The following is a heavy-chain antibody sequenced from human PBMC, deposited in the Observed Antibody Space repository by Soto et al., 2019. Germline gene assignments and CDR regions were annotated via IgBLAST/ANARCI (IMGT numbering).Heavy chain of an antibody. Sequence: SLRLSRAASGFPVNFNYMSWVRQAPGKGLEWVSSIYSGGSTHYADSVKGRFTISRDESKNTVSLPMNSLRAEDTAVYYCAKAQGGATYPRCGRGVWEQGTTGAFCS. CDR2: IYSGGST. CDR3: AKAQGGATYPRCGRGV. D-gene: IGHD1-1*01. V-gene: IGHV3-53*01. J-gene: IGHJ6*01. CDR1: GFPVNFNY.